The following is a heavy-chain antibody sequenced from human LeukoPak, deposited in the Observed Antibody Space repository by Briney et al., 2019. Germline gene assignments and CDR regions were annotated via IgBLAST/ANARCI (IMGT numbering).Heavy chain of an antibody. V-gene: IGHV4-4*02. D-gene: IGHD6-19*01. CDR1: GGSISSSHW. CDR2: IYHSGST. Sequence: PSETLSLTCAVSGGSISSSHWWSWVRQPPGKGLEWIGEIYHSGSTNYNPSLKSRVTISVDKSNNQFSLKLNSVTAADTAVYYCARGSSGWGNWFDPWGQGILVTVSS. CDR3: ARGSSGWGNWFDP. J-gene: IGHJ5*02.